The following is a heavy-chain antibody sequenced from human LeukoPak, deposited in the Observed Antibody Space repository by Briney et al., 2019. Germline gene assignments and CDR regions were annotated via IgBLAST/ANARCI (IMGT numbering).Heavy chain of an antibody. D-gene: IGHD1-26*01. V-gene: IGHV4-59*08. CDR2: IYYSGTT. Sequence: PSETLSLTCTVSGGSISNYFWIWIRQPPGKGLEWIGFIYYSGTTHYNPSLRSRVTMSVATSNKQFSLRLGSVTVADTAIYYCARQSGASPHYFDYWGQGALVTVSS. CDR3: ARQSGASPHYFDY. J-gene: IGHJ4*02. CDR1: GGSISNYF.